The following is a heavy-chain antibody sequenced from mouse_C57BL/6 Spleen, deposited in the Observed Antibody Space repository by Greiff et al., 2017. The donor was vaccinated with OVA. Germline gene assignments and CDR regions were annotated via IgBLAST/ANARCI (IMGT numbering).Heavy chain of an antibody. CDR2: IWRGGST. Sequence: VQLQQSGPGLVQPSQSLSITCTVSGFSLTSYGVHWVRQSPGKGLEWLGVIWRGGSTDYNAAFMSRLSITKDNYKSQVFFKMNSLQADDTAIYYCAKDYGSKSHYWYFDVWGTGTTVTVSS. D-gene: IGHD1-1*01. V-gene: IGHV2-5*01. CDR3: AKDYGSKSHYWYFDV. J-gene: IGHJ1*03. CDR1: GFSLTSYG.